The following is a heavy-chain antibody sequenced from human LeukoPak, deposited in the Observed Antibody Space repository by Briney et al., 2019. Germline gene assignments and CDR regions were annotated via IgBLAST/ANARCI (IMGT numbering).Heavy chain of an antibody. CDR1: GFTFSNYA. CDR2: ISGSGGST. Sequence: GGSLRLSCAASGFTFSNYAMSWVRQAPGKGLEWVSAISGSGGSTYYADSVKGRFTISRDNSKNTLYLQMNSLRAEDTAVYYCAKDQGYYYGSGSYYLQTFDYWGQGTLVTVSS. D-gene: IGHD3-10*01. CDR3: AKDQGYYYGSGSYYLQTFDY. J-gene: IGHJ4*02. V-gene: IGHV3-23*01.